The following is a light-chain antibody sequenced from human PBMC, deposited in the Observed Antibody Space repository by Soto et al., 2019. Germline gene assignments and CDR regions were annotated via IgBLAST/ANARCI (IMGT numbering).Light chain of an antibody. Sequence: DKVMTPSPLSLHVTTGEPGSISCMSVQSLLHSNGYNYLDWSLQKPGQPPQLLIYEVSNRFSGVPDRFSGSGSETDFALEMSWGEAEDVGVSYCVASIQPPPSFGGGTKVDI. V-gene: IGKV2D-29*01. CDR3: VASIQPPPS. CDR1: QSLLHSNGYNY. J-gene: IGKJ4*01. CDR2: EVS.